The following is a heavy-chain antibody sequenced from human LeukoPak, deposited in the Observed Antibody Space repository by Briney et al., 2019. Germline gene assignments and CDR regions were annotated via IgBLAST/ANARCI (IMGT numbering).Heavy chain of an antibody. J-gene: IGHJ1*01. V-gene: IGHV3-66*01. D-gene: IGHD6-6*01. CDR2: IDRGDST. CDR3: ARDGPSMSIQH. Sequence: GGSLRLSCAVPGFTVSSYYMSWVRQAPGKGLEWVSVIDRGDSTYYVDSVKGRFTISRDNSKNTLYLQMNSLRADDTAVYYCARDGPSMSIQHWGQGTLVTVSS. CDR1: GFTVSSYY.